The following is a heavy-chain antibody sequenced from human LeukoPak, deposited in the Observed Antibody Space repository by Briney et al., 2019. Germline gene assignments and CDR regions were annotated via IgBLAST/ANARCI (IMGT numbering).Heavy chain of an antibody. D-gene: IGHD6-13*01. CDR3: AKDRPTVYSSSWLHFLDS. Sequence: GGSLRLSCAASGFTFSNYALHWVRQAAGKGLEGVSGISGSGGSTYLADSVKGRFTISRDNSKNTLYLQMNSLRADDTAVYYCAKDRPTVYSSSWLHFLDSWGQGTLVTVSS. CDR2: ISGSGGST. CDR1: GFTFSNYA. V-gene: IGHV3-23*01. J-gene: IGHJ4*02.